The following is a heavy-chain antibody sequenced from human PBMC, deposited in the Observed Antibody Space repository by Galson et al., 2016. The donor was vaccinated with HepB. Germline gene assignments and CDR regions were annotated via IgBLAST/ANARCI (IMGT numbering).Heavy chain of an antibody. D-gene: IGHD3-10*01. CDR1: GGTFSTYV. Sequence: SVKVSCKASGGTFSTYVISWVRQTPGQGLEWMGGIIVIFATPSYAQKFQGRVTITADESTSTAYMELCSLRSEDTAVYYCAIRIFSGSGLAYWGRGTLVTVSS. CDR3: AIRIFSGSGLAY. J-gene: IGHJ4*02. CDR2: IIVIFATP. V-gene: IGHV1-69*13.